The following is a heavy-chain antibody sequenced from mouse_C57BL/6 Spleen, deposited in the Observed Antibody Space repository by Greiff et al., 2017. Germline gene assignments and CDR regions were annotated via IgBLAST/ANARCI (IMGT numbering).Heavy chain of an antibody. CDR3: ARGDSNSYYYAMDY. J-gene: IGHJ4*01. Sequence: QVQLKESGAELVKPGASVKMSCKASGYTFTTYPIEWMKQNHGKSLEWIGNFHPYNDDTKYNEKFKGKATLTVEKSSSTVYLELSRLTSDDSAVYYCARGDSNSYYYAMDYWGQGTSVTVSS. CDR1: GYTFTTYP. D-gene: IGHD2-5*01. CDR2: FHPYNDDT. V-gene: IGHV1-47*01.